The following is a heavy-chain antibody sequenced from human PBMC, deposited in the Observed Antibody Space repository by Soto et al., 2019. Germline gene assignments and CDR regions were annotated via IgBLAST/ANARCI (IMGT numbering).Heavy chain of an antibody. D-gene: IGHD3-10*01. CDR2: ISSNGGST. V-gene: IGHV3-64*01. J-gene: IGHJ6*02. Sequence: PGGSLRLSCAASGFTFSSYAMHWVRQAPGKGLEYVSAISSNGGSTYYANSVKGRFTISRDNSKNTLYLQMGSLRAEDMAVYYCARDPNYYGSGSYFNYYYGMDVWGQGTTVTVSS. CDR3: ARDPNYYGSGSYFNYYYGMDV. CDR1: GFTFSSYA.